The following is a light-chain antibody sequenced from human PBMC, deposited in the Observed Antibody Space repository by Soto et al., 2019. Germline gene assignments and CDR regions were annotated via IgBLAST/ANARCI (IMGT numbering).Light chain of an antibody. CDR1: SSDVGGYNY. CDR3: YSYTSSSTVV. J-gene: IGLJ2*01. Sequence: QSVLTQPASVSGSPGQSITISCTGTSSDVGGYNYVSWYQQYPGKAPKLMIYEVSSRPSGVSDRFSGSKSGNTASLTISGLQAEDEGDYYCYSYTSSSTVVFGGGTRSPS. V-gene: IGLV2-14*01. CDR2: EVS.